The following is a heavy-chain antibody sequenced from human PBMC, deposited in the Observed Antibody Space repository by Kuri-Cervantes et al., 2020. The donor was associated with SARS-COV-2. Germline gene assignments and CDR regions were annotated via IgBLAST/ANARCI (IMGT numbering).Heavy chain of an antibody. CDR2: ILYHGVDS. CDR3: TRAQTSFDS. V-gene: IGHV3-30-3*01. Sequence: GGSLRLSCAASGFTFSSYAMSWARQAPGKGLEWVAVILYHGVDSYYADSVKGRFTISRDNSKNTVYLQMNSLRPEDTAVYYCTRAQTSFDSWGQGTLVTVSS. CDR1: GFTFSSYA. J-gene: IGHJ4*02.